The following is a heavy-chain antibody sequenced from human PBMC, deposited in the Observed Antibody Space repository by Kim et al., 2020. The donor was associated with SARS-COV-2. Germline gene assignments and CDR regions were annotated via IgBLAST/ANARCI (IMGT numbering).Heavy chain of an antibody. J-gene: IGHJ4*02. V-gene: IGHV4-34*01. Sequence: PSLKSRVTISVDTSKNQFSLKLSSVTAADTAVYYCARGRNSYGRLRYFDYWGQGTLVTVSS. CDR3: ARGRNSYGRLRYFDY. D-gene: IGHD5-18*01.